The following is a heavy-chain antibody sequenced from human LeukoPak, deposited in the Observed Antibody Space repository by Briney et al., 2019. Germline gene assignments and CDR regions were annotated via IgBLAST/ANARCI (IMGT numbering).Heavy chain of an antibody. D-gene: IGHD3-22*01. CDR3: ARDLYYYDSSGYYRGLDY. Sequence: GGSLRLFCAASGFTFSSYCMNWVRQAPGKGLEWVSSISSSSTYIYYADSVKGRFTISRDNAKNSLYLQMNSLRAEDTAVYYCARDLYYYDSSGYYRGLDYWGQGTLVTVSS. CDR2: ISSSSTYI. J-gene: IGHJ4*02. V-gene: IGHV3-21*01. CDR1: GFTFSSYC.